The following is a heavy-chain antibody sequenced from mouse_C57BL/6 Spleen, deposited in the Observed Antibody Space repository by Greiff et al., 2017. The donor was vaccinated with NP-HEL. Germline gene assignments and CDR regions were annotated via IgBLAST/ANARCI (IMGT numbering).Heavy chain of an antibody. CDR3: ASDGGYYAMDY. D-gene: IGHD2-3*01. CDR2: IHPNSGST. Sequence: QVQLQQPGAELVKPGASVKLSCKASGYTFTSYWMHWVKQRPGQGLEWIGMIHPNSGSTNYNEKFKSKATLTVDKSSSTAYMQLSSLTSEDSAVYYCASDGGYYAMDYLSQGTSVTVSS. V-gene: IGHV1-64*01. J-gene: IGHJ4*01. CDR1: GYTFTSYW.